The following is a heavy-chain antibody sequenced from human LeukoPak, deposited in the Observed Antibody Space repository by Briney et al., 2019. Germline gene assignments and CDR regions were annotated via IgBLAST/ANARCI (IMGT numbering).Heavy chain of an antibody. CDR2: IYPNSGGT. D-gene: IGHD6-13*01. J-gene: IGHJ4*02. Sequence: ASVKVSCKASGYTFTGYYIHWARQAPGQGLEWMGWIYPNSGGTNYAQKFQGRVTMTRDTSISTAYMELSRLTSDDTAIYYCAKAIAAAHYDFWGQGTLVTVSS. V-gene: IGHV1-2*02. CDR3: AKAIAAAHYDF. CDR1: GYTFTGYY.